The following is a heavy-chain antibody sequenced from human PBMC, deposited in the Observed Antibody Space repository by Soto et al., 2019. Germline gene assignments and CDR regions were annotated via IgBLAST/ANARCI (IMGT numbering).Heavy chain of an antibody. CDR1: GGSISSYY. V-gene: IGHV4-59*08. Sequence: PSETLSLTCTVSGGSISSYYWSWIRQPPGKGLEWIGYIYYSGSTNYNPSLKSRVTISVDTSKNQFSLKLSSVTAADTAVYYCARVFDTYYFDSWGQGNMVTVSS. J-gene: IGHJ4*02. D-gene: IGHD3-9*01. CDR2: IYYSGST. CDR3: ARVFDTYYFDS.